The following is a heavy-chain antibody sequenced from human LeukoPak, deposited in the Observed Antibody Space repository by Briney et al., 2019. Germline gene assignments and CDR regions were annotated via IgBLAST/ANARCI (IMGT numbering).Heavy chain of an antibody. D-gene: IGHD1-26*01. CDR3: ARDVVGSLDY. Sequence: GGSLRLSCAASGFTFSTYWMAWVRQAPGKGLEWVANIKGDESARHQADSVKGRFTISRDNAQNSVYLQMSSLRGEDTAVYYCARDVVGSLDYWGQGTILTVSS. CDR2: IKGDESAR. V-gene: IGHV3-7*01. CDR1: GFTFSTYW. J-gene: IGHJ4*02.